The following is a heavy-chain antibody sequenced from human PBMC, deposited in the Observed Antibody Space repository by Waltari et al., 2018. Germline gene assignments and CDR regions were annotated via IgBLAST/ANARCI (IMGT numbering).Heavy chain of an antibody. V-gene: IGHV4-59*01. Sequence: QVLLQESGPGLLKPSETLSLTCTVSGGSITGYYWSWIRQPPGKGLEWIGYIYYSGNTNYNPSLKSRVTLSVDTSKNQFSLRLTSVTAADTAVYYCARDEIGSGGSIWFDPWGQGTLVTVSS. CDR2: IYYSGNT. CDR1: GGSITGYY. CDR3: ARDEIGSGGSIWFDP. D-gene: IGHD3-10*01. J-gene: IGHJ5*02.